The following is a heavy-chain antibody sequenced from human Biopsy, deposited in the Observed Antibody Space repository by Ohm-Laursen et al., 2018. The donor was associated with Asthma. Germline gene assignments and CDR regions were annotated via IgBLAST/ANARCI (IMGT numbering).Heavy chain of an antibody. CDR2: LIPVLGTP. CDR3: ARKVSFDV. Sequence: SSVKVSCKASGDSFGNYATSWVRQAPGQGPEWMGGLIPVLGTPDHAQMFEGRVTITADESTSTAYMELSSLSSEDTAVYYCARKVSFDVWGHGTQVIVSS. J-gene: IGHJ3*01. D-gene: IGHD2-8*01. CDR1: GDSFGNYA. V-gene: IGHV1-69*01.